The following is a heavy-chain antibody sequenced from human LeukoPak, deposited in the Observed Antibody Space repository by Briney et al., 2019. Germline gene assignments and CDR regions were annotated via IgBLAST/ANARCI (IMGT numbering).Heavy chain of an antibody. CDR2: FDPEDGET. J-gene: IGHJ5*02. Sequence: GASVKVSCKVSGYTLTELSMHWVRQAPGKGLEWMGGFDPEDGETIYAQKFQGRVTMTEDTSTDTAYMELSSLRSEDTAVYYCAREGITIFGVARFRWFDPWGQGTLVTVSS. CDR3: AREGITIFGVARFRWFDP. D-gene: IGHD3-3*01. CDR1: GYTLTELS. V-gene: IGHV1-24*01.